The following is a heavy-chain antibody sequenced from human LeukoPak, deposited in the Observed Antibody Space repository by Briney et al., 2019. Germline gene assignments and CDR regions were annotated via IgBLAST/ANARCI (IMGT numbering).Heavy chain of an antibody. CDR1: GYTFTSYY. CDR3: ARVVAVGDFDY. D-gene: IGHD6-19*01. Sequence: GASVKVSCKASGYTFTSYYMHWVRQAPGQGLEWMGIINPSGGSTSYAQKFQGRVTMTRDTSTSAVYMELSSLRSEDTAVYYCARVVAVGDFDYWGQGTLVTVSS. V-gene: IGHV1-46*01. CDR2: INPSGGST. J-gene: IGHJ4*02.